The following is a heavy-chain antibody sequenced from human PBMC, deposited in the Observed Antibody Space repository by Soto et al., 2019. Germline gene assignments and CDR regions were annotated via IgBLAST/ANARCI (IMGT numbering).Heavy chain of an antibody. Sequence: QVQLVQSGAEVKKPGASVKVSCKASGYTFTSYGISWVRQAPGQGLEWMGWISAYNGNTNYAQKLQGRVTMTTDTSTSTAYMELRSLRSDDTAVYYCARDRRAIAARPRVYYMDVWGKGTTVTVSS. V-gene: IGHV1-18*01. CDR2: ISAYNGNT. CDR1: GYTFTSYG. D-gene: IGHD6-6*01. J-gene: IGHJ6*03. CDR3: ARDRRAIAARPRVYYMDV.